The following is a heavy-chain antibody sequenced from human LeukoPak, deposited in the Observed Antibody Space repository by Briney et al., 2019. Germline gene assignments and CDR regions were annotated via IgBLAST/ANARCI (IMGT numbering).Heavy chain of an antibody. J-gene: IGHJ3*02. D-gene: IGHD3-16*01. V-gene: IGHV1-69*01. CDR1: GGTFSSYA. Sequence: ASVKVSCKASGGTFSSYAISWVRQAPGQGLEWMGGIIPIFGTANYAQKFQGRVTITADESTSTAYMKLSSLRSEDTAVYYCTKGDIMITFGGAFDIWGQGTMVTVSS. CDR2: IIPIFGTA. CDR3: TKGDIMITFGGAFDI.